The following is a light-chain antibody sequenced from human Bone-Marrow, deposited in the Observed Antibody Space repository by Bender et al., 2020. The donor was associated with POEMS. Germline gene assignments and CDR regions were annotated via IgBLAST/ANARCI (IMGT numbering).Light chain of an antibody. CDR3: QAWDTSTLFV. Sequence: SYGLTQPPSVSVSPGHTANITCSGDQLGDQYASWYQLKPGQSPVLVIYEDNKRPSGIPERFSGSNSGNIATLTISGTQALDEADYYCQAWDTSTLFVFGTGTKVTVL. CDR2: EDN. CDR1: QLGDQY. V-gene: IGLV3-1*01. J-gene: IGLJ1*01.